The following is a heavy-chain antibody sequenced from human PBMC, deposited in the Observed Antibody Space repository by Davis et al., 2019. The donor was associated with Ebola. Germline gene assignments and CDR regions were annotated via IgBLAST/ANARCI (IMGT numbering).Heavy chain of an antibody. D-gene: IGHD5-24*01. CDR1: GGTFSSYT. V-gene: IGHV1-69*02. CDR2: IIPMLGIA. CDR3: ARARGMATIGDYAMDV. J-gene: IGHJ6*02. Sequence: AASVKVSCKASGGTFSSYTISWVRLAPGQGLEWMGRIIPMLGIANYAQKFQGRVTITADISTTAYMELSSLRSEDTAVYYCARARGMATIGDYAMDVRGQGTTVTVSS.